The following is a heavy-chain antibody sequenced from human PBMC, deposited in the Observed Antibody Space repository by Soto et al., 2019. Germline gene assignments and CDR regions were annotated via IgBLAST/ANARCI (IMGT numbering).Heavy chain of an antibody. V-gene: IGHV5-51*01. Sequence: HGESLKISCKGSGHSFVTHLIGWVRQMPGKGLEWMGIIYPGDSETKYSLSFQGQVTISADKSISTAYLQWSSLKASDTALYYCVPTIHGSFDFWGQGTLVTVSS. J-gene: IGHJ4*02. CDR3: VPTIHGSFDF. CDR1: GHSFVTHL. CDR2: IYPGDSET. D-gene: IGHD3-9*01.